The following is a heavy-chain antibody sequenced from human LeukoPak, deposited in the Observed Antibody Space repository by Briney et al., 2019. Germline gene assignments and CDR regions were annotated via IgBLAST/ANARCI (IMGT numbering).Heavy chain of an antibody. D-gene: IGHD6-19*01. CDR3: ARLREQWLRAYYFDY. CDR1: GGSISSYY. J-gene: IGHJ4*02. Sequence: SETLSLTCTVSGGSISSYYWSWIRQPPGKGLEWIGYIYYSGGTNYNPSLKSRVTISVDTSKNQFSLKLSSVTAADTAVYYCARLREQWLRAYYFDYWGQGTLVTVSS. V-gene: IGHV4-59*08. CDR2: IYYSGGT.